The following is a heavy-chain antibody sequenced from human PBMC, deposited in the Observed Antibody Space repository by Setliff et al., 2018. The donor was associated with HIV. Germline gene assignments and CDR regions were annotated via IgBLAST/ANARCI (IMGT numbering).Heavy chain of an antibody. CDR2: ISHSGNT. V-gene: IGHV4-31*03. CDR3: ARQPRGFSYSYFDY. Sequence: TLSLPCTVSGASISRRGYYWSWLRQHPGEGLEWIGYISHSGNTYYSPSLTSRISMSLDTSENQFSLTLNFVTAADTALYYCARQPRGFSYSYFDYWGQGALVTVSS. D-gene: IGHD5-18*01. J-gene: IGHJ4*02. CDR1: GASISRRGYY.